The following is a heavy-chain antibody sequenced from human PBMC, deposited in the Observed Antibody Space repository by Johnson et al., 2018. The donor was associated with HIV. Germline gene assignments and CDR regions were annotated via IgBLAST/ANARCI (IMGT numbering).Heavy chain of an antibody. D-gene: IGHD3-22*01. V-gene: IGHV3-33*01. Sequence: QVQLVESGGGVVQPGRSLRLSCAASGFTFSSYGMHWVRQAPGKGLEWVAFIRYDGSNKYYADSVKGRFTISRDDSKSIAYLQMNSLKTEDTAVYYCTRDFSSGYYDRGDAFDIWGQGTMVTVSS. CDR2: IRYDGSNK. CDR1: GFTFSSYG. CDR3: TRDFSSGYYDRGDAFDI. J-gene: IGHJ3*02.